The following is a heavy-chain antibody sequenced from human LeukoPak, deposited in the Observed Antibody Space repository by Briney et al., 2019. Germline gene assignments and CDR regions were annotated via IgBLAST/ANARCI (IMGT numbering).Heavy chain of an antibody. CDR2: ISAYNGNT. D-gene: IGHD3-3*01. Sequence: ASVKVSCKASGYTFTIYGISWVRQAPGQGLEWMGWISAYNGNTNYAQKLQGRVTMTTDTSTSTAYMELRSLRSDDTAVYYCASRSDYDFWSGYQNYYFDYWGQGTLVTVSS. V-gene: IGHV1-18*01. J-gene: IGHJ4*02. CDR3: ASRSDYDFWSGYQNYYFDY. CDR1: GYTFTIYG.